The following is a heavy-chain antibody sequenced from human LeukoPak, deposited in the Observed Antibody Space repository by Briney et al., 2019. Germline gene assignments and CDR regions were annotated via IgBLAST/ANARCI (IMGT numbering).Heavy chain of an antibody. J-gene: IGHJ4*02. CDR3: ARAFDY. V-gene: IGHV3-48*03. CDR1: GFTFSSFQ. CDR2: ISGSGSTI. Sequence: GGSLRLSRAASGFTFSSFQMNWVRQAPGKGLEWVSYISGSGSTIYYADSVKGRFTISRDNAKNSLYLQMNGLTAGDTAVYYCARAFDYWGQGTLVTVSS.